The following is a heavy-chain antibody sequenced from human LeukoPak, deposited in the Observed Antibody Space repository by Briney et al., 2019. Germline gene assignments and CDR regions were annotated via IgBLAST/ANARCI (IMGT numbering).Heavy chain of an antibody. J-gene: IGHJ6*02. CDR3: ARAPYSSSWYLLDYYYYGMDV. Sequence: GGSLRLSCAASGFTFSSYWMSWVRQAPGKGLEWVANIRQDGSEKYYVDSVKGRFTISRDNAKNSLYLQMNSLRAEDTAVYYCARAPYSSSWYLLDYYYYGMDVWGQGTTVTVSS. V-gene: IGHV3-7*01. CDR2: IRQDGSEK. CDR1: GFTFSSYW. D-gene: IGHD6-13*01.